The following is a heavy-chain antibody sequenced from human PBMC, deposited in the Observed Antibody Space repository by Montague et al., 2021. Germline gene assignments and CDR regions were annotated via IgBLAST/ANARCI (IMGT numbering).Heavy chain of an antibody. CDR3: ARENWGSGRAFDI. Sequence: SLRLSCAAFDFTSSSYTINWVRQAPGKGLEWVSYISDKSSYIYYAASVKGRFTISRDNAKNSLFLQMNSLRAEDTAVYYCARENWGSGRAFDIWGQGTMVTVSS. CDR1: DFTSSSYT. V-gene: IGHV3-21*01. D-gene: IGHD3-10*01. J-gene: IGHJ3*02. CDR2: ISDKSSYI.